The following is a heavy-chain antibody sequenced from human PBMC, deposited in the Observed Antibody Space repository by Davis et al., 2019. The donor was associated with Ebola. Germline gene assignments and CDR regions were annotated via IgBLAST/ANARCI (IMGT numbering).Heavy chain of an antibody. J-gene: IGHJ6*02. CDR1: GYTFTSYG. Sequence: ASVKVSCKASGYTFTSYGINWVRQATGQGLEWMGWMNPNSGNTGYAQKFQGRVTMTRNTSISTAYMELSSLRSEDTAVYYCARGARITMIVVVITPDYYGMDVWGQGTTVTVSS. CDR2: MNPNSGNT. CDR3: ARGARITMIVVVITPDYYGMDV. D-gene: IGHD3-22*01. V-gene: IGHV1-8*02.